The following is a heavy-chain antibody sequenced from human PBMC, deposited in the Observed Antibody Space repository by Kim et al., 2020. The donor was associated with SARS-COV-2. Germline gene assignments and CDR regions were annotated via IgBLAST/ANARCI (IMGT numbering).Heavy chain of an antibody. J-gene: IGHJ4*02. V-gene: IGHV3-48*02. D-gene: IGHD3-22*01. Sequence: DSVKGRFTISRDNAKNSLYLQMNSLRDEDTAVYYCARDIPYYYDSSGYWDWGQGTLVTVSS. CDR3: ARDIPYYYDSSGYWD.